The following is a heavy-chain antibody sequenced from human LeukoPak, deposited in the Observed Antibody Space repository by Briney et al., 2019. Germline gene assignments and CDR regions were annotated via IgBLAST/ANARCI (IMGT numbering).Heavy chain of an antibody. J-gene: IGHJ4*02. CDR3: ARGISVMDY. CDR1: GFNFRNYA. Sequence: GGSLRLSCAASGFNFRNYAMSWVRQAPGKGLEWVSGFSANGGSTSYADSVKGRFTISRDNSKNTLYLQMNSLRAEDTAVYFCARGISVMDYWGQGTLVTVSS. V-gene: IGHV3-23*01. CDR2: FSANGGST.